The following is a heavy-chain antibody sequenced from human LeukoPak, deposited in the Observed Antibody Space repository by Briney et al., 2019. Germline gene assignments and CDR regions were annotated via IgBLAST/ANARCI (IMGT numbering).Heavy chain of an antibody. D-gene: IGHD3-16*01. Sequence: GGSLRLSCAASGITFSNVWMSWVRQAPGKGLEWVGRIKSRSDGGTTDYAEPVKGRFAISRDDSEHTLSLQMNSLKHEDTGVYYCTQGGAKAYSWGQGTLVTVSS. CDR2: IKSRSDGGTT. J-gene: IGHJ4*02. V-gene: IGHV3-15*01. CDR1: GITFSNVW. CDR3: TQGGAKAYS.